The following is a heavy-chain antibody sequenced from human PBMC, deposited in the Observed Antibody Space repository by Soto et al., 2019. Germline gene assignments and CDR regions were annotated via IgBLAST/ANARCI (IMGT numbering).Heavy chain of an antibody. CDR3: ARGSAKSGWARFDY. D-gene: IGHD6-19*01. CDR1: GGSISSSSYY. Sequence: QLQLQESGPGLVKPSETLSLTCTVSGGSISSSSYYWGWIRQPPGKGLEWIGSIYYSGSTYYNPSLKSRVTISVDTSKNQFSLKLSSVTAADTAVYYCARGSAKSGWARFDYWGQGTLVTVSS. V-gene: IGHV4-39*01. J-gene: IGHJ4*02. CDR2: IYYSGST.